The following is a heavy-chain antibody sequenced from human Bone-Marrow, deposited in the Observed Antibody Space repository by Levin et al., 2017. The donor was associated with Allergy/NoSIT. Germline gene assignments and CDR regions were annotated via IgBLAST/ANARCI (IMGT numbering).Heavy chain of an antibody. V-gene: IGHV3-30*04. CDR3: ARDSSGYDYLGSYFDS. Sequence: LTCAASGFTLSYYTLHWVRQAPGKGLEWVALISSDGTKTYYADSVKGRFTVSRDNSKSALHLQMNSLRTEDTAVYFCARDSSGYDYLGSYFDSWGQGTVVTVSS. CDR1: GFTLSYYT. CDR2: ISSDGTKT. D-gene: IGHD5-12*01. J-gene: IGHJ4*02.